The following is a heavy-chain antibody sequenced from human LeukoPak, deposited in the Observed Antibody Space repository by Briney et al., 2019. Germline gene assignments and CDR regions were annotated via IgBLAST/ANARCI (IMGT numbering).Heavy chain of an antibody. CDR2: IIPIFGTA. Sequence: SVKVSCKASGGTFSSYAISWVRQAPGQGLEWMGRIIPIFGTANYAQKFQGRVTITTDESTSTAYMELSSLRSEDTAVYYCARALVRTYYYDSSSAFDIWGQGTMVTVSS. J-gene: IGHJ3*02. CDR3: ARALVRTYYYDSSSAFDI. CDR1: GGTFSSYA. V-gene: IGHV1-69*05. D-gene: IGHD3-22*01.